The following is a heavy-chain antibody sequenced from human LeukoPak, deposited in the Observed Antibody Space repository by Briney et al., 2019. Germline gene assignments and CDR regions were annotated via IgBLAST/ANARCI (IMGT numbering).Heavy chain of an antibody. V-gene: IGHV3-53*01. CDR2: FYRGDST. D-gene: IGHD5-24*01. Sequence: GGSLRLSCAASGFTVSSSYMYWVRQAPGKGLEWVSFFYRGDSTYYAESVRGRFTISRDNSKNTLYLLMNSLIPEDTAVYYCAVNIEMATITRAAFDYWGQGTLVTVSS. J-gene: IGHJ4*02. CDR3: AVNIEMATITRAAFDY. CDR1: GFTVSSSY.